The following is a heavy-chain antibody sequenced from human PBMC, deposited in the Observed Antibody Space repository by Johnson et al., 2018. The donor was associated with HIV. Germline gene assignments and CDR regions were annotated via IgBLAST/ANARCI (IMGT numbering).Heavy chain of an antibody. CDR3: ARGGQLLLWDAFDI. Sequence: QVQLVESGGGVVHPGGSLRLSCAASGFTFSSYAMHWVRQAPGKGLEWVAVISYDGSNKYYADSVKGRFTISRDNSKNTLYLQMNSLRAEDTAVYYCARGGQLLLWDAFDIWGQGTMVTVSS. CDR2: ISYDGSNK. CDR1: GFTFSSYA. V-gene: IGHV3-30*04. J-gene: IGHJ3*02. D-gene: IGHD2-2*01.